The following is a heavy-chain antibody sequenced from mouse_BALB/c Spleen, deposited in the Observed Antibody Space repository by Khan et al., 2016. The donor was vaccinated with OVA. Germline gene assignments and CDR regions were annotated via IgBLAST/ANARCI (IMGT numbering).Heavy chain of an antibody. D-gene: IGHD1-1*01. CDR3: AREEALYYFDY. Sequence: QVQLQQSGAELVRPGASVKLSCKTSGYIFTSYWIHWVKQRSGQGLEWIARIYPGTDNTYYSEKLKDKATLTADKSSSIAYLQLSSLKSEDSAVYFCAREEALYYFDYWGQGTTLTVSS. J-gene: IGHJ2*01. CDR2: IYPGTDNT. CDR1: GYIFTSYW. V-gene: IGHV1S132*01.